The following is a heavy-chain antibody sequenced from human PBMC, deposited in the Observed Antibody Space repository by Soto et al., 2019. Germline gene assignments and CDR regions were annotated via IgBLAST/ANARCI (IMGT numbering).Heavy chain of an antibody. V-gene: IGHV1-2*04. Sequence: ASVKVSCKASGYTFTGYYMHWVRQAPGQGLEWMGWINPNSGGTDYAQKFQGWVTMTRDTSISTAYMELSRLRSDDTAVYYCARDSGYGSGSYYPYYYYYYYIDVSGKGTTVTVSS. CDR3: ARDSGYGSGSYYPYYYYYYYIDV. CDR1: GYTFTGYY. J-gene: IGHJ6*03. D-gene: IGHD3-10*01. CDR2: INPNSGGT.